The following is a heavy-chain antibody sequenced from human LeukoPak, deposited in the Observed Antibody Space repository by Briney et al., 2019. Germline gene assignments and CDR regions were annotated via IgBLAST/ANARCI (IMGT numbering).Heavy chain of an antibody. J-gene: IGHJ6*03. CDR1: GFTFSSYA. CDR3: AKSGPELPSYFYCYMDV. D-gene: IGHD1-7*01. Sequence: GGSLRLSCAASGFTFSSYAMTWVRQAPGKGLEWVSGISGSGGSTYYADSVKGRFTISRDNSKNTLYLQMNSLRAEDTAVYYCAKSGPELPSYFYCYMDVWGKGTTVTVSS. CDR2: ISGSGGST. V-gene: IGHV3-23*01.